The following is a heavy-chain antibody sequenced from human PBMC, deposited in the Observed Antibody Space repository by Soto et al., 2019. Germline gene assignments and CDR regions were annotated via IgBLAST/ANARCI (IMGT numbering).Heavy chain of an antibody. Sequence: GESLKISCRGSGYTFANYWIGWVRQMPGKGLEWMGIIYPGNSDTRYSPSFQGQVTISADKSISTAYLQWSSLKASDTAMYYCARRAVDTAFFQYWGQGTLVTVSS. CDR1: GYTFANYW. J-gene: IGHJ4*02. D-gene: IGHD5-18*01. CDR2: IYPGNSDT. V-gene: IGHV5-51*01. CDR3: ARRAVDTAFFQY.